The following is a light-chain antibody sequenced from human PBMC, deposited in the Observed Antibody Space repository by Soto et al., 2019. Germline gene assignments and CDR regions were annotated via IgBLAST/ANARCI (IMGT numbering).Light chain of an antibody. CDR3: SSYTSSTTVV. J-gene: IGLJ2*01. CDR2: DVS. CDR1: SSDVGDYNY. V-gene: IGLV2-14*01. Sequence: QSALTQPASVSGSPGQSITISCTGTSSDVGDYNYVSWYQRHPGKAPKLMIYDVSNRPSGVSNRFSGSKSGNTASLTISGLQAEDEADYYCSSYTSSTTVVFGGGNKVTVL.